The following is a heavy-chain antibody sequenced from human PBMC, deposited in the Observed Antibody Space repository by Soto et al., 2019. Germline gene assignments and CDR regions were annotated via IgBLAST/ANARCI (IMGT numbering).Heavy chain of an antibody. J-gene: IGHJ6*02. CDR1: GYTFTSYY. Sequence: ASVKVSCKASGYTFTSYYMHWVRQAPGQGLEWMGIINPSGGSTSYAQKFQGRVTMTRDTSTSTVYMELSGLRSEDTAVYYCARDGYYYDSSLPGTDGMDVWGQGTTVTVSS. D-gene: IGHD3-22*01. CDR2: INPSGGST. CDR3: ARDGYYYDSSLPGTDGMDV. V-gene: IGHV1-46*01.